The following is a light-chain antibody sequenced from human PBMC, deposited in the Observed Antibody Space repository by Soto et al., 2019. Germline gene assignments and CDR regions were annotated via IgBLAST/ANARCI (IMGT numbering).Light chain of an antibody. V-gene: IGKV3-11*01. CDR3: QVRSDWPPFKYA. CDR2: ETS. J-gene: IGKJ2*01. Sequence: EIVLTQSPATLSLSAGERVTLSCRSSQSVDTMVAWYQQQVGRTPRLLIYETSSRATSVPARFSGSGSGTDFTLTISRLEPEDFAIYFCQVRSDWPPFKYAFGRGTKLEVK. CDR1: QSVDTM.